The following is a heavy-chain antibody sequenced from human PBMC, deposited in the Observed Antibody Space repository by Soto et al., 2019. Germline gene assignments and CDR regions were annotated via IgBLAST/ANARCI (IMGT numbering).Heavy chain of an antibody. Sequence: GESLKISCNGSGYSFTSYWIGWVRQIPGKGLEWMGIIYPGDSDTRYSPSFQGQVTISADKSISTAYLQWSSLKASDTAMYYCARQSGETYYYDSSGYYVFDYWGQGTLVTVYS. D-gene: IGHD3-22*01. J-gene: IGHJ4*02. V-gene: IGHV5-51*01. CDR1: GYSFTSYW. CDR3: ARQSGETYYYDSSGYYVFDY. CDR2: IYPGDSDT.